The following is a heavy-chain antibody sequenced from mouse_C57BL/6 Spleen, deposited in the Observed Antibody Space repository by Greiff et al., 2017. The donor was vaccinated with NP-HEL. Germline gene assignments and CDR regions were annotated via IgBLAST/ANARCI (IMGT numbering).Heavy chain of an antibody. Sequence: QVQLQQPGAELVKPGASVKLSCKASGYTFTSYWMHWVKQRPGQGLEWIGMIHPNSGSTNYNEKFKSKATLTVDKSSSTAYMQLSSLTSEDSAVYYCARYYYGSSYQDWFAYWGQGTLVTVSA. V-gene: IGHV1-64*01. D-gene: IGHD1-1*01. CDR3: ARYYYGSSYQDWFAY. CDR1: GYTFTSYW. J-gene: IGHJ3*01. CDR2: IHPNSGST.